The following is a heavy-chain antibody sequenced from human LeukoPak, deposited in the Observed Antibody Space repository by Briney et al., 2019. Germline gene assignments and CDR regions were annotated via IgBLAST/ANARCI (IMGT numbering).Heavy chain of an antibody. CDR1: GFTFSSYW. CDR3: AREYSSDDAFDI. CDR2: INSDGSST. J-gene: IGHJ3*02. D-gene: IGHD6-19*01. V-gene: IGHV3-74*01. Sequence: PGRSLRLSCAASGFTFSSYWMHWVRQAPGKGLVWVSRINSDGSSTSYADSVKGRFTISRDNAKNTLYLQMNSLRAEDTAMYYCAREYSSDDAFDIWGQGTMVTVPS.